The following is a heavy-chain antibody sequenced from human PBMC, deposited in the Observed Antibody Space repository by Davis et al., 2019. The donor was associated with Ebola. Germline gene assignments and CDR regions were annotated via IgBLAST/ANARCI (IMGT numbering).Heavy chain of an antibody. D-gene: IGHD1-26*01. V-gene: IGHV3-7*03. J-gene: IGHJ5*02. CDR1: GFAFSIHW. Sequence: GESLKISCAAASGFAFSIHWMTWVRQAPGTGLEWVANIRQDGGETYYADSVKGRFTISRDNAENSLSLQMNSLRDEDTAVYYCVRGGQRFDPWGQGTLVTVSS. CDR2: IRQDGGET. CDR3: VRGGQRFDP.